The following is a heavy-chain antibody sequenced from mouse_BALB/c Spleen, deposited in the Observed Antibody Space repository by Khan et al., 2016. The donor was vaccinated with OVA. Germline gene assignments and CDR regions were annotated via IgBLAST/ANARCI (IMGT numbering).Heavy chain of an antibody. V-gene: IGHV3-2*02. CDR2: ISYSGNT. CDR1: GYSITSDYA. Sequence: EVQLQESGPGLVKPSQSLSLTCTVTGYSITSDYAWNWIRQFPGNKLEWMGYISYSGNTKYNPSLKSRISITRDTSKNQFFLQLNFDTIEDTATYYCARIQGGDFDYWGQGTTLTVSS. J-gene: IGHJ2*01. D-gene: IGHD3-2*02. CDR3: ARIQGGDFDY.